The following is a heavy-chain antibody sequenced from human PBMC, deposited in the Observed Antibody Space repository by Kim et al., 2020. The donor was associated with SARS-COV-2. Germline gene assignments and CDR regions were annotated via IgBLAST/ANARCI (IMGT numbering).Heavy chain of an antibody. CDR1: GFTFSRYW. Sequence: GGSLRLSCAASGFTFSRYWMSWVRQAPGKGLEWVANIKQDGSEKYYVDSVKGRFTISRDNAKNSLYLQMNSLRAEDTAVYYCAIVDCSSTSCYADYGMDVWGQGTTVTVSS. CDR3: AIVDCSSTSCYADYGMDV. D-gene: IGHD2-2*01. V-gene: IGHV3-7*03. CDR2: IKQDGSEK. J-gene: IGHJ6*02.